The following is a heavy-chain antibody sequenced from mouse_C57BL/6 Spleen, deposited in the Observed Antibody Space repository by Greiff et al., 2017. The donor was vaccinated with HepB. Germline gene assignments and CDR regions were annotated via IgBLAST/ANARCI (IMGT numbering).Heavy chain of an antibody. D-gene: IGHD2-1*01. CDR3: ARQDGNYDY. CDR1: GFTFSSYG. Sequence: EVKVVESGGDLVKPGGSLKLSCAASGFTFSSYGMSWVRQTPDKRLEWVATISSGGSYTYYPDSVKGRFTISRDNATNTLYLQMSSLKSEDTAMYYCARQDGNYDYWGQGTTLTVSS. J-gene: IGHJ2*01. CDR2: ISSGGSYT. V-gene: IGHV5-6*01.